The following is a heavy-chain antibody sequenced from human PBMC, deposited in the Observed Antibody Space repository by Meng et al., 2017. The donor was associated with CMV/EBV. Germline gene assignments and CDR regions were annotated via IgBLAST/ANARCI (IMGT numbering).Heavy chain of an antibody. CDR3: ARGDYYDSSGYYGYYYGMDV. Sequence: SCAASGFTFSSYSMNWVRQAPGKGLEWVSYISSSSSTIYYADSVKGRFTISRDNAKNSLYLQMNSLRAEDTAVYYCARGDYYDSSGYYGYYYGMDVWGQGTTVTVSS. CDR2: ISSSSSTI. J-gene: IGHJ6*02. CDR1: GFTFSSYS. V-gene: IGHV3-48*04. D-gene: IGHD3-22*01.